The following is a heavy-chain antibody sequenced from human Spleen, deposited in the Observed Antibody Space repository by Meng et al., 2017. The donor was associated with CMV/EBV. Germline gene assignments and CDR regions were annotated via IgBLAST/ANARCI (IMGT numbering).Heavy chain of an antibody. V-gene: IGHV4-31*03. D-gene: IGHD2-8*02. Sequence: TCTFSGGSISSGGYYWSWVRQHPGKGLEWIGYIYYSGSTYYNPSLKSRVTISVDTSKNQFSLKLSSVTAADTAVYYCARERTGGVFDLWGRGTLVTVSS. J-gene: IGHJ2*01. CDR2: IYYSGST. CDR1: GGSISSGGYY. CDR3: ARERTGGVFDL.